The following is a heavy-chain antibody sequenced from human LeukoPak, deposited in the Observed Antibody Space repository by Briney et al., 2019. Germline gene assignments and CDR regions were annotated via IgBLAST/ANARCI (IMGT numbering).Heavy chain of an antibody. J-gene: IGHJ4*02. D-gene: IGHD3-10*01. CDR1: GGSISSSSYY. CDR2: IYYSGST. V-gene: IGHV4-39*01. CDR3: ARRSGSGSYTYFDY. Sequence: SETLSLTCTVSGGSISSSSYYWGWIRQSPGKGLEWIWNIYYSGSTYYNPSLKSRVTISVDTSKNQFSLKVSSVTAADTAVYYCARRSGSGSYTYFDYWGQGTLVTVSS.